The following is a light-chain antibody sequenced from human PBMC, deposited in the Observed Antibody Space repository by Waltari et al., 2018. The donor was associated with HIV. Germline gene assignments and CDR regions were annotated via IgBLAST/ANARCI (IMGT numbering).Light chain of an antibody. CDR1: RSNLGRNY. J-gene: IGLJ3*02. Sequence: QSVLTQPPSASGTPGQGVTISCVGDRSNLGRNYLYWYQQLPGTAPKVLIYRNNQRPSGVPDRFSGSKSGASASLTISGLRSADEAVYFCATRDGSLKVFGGGTKLTVL. CDR3: ATRDGSLKV. V-gene: IGLV1-47*01. CDR2: RNN.